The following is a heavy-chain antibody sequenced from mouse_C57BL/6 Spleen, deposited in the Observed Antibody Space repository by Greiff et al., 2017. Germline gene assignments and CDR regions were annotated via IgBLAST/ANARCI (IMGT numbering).Heavy chain of an antibody. CDR2: ISYDGSN. CDR3: AKYGNYEGDYYAMDY. D-gene: IGHD2-1*01. J-gene: IGHJ4*01. CDR1: GYSITSGYY. Sequence: EVQLKESGPGLVKPSQSLSLTCSVTGYSITSGYYWNWIRQFPGNKLEWMGYISYDGSNNYNPSLKNRISITRDPSKNQFFLKLNSVTTEDTATYYCAKYGNYEGDYYAMDYWGQGTSVTVSS. V-gene: IGHV3-6*01.